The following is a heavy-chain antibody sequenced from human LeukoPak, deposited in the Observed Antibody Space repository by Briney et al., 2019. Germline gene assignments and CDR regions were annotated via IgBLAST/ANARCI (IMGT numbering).Heavy chain of an antibody. CDR3: ARRFIAAPSPIDY. Sequence: SETLSLTCTVSGGSISSSSYYWGWIRQPPGKGLEWIGSIYYSGSTYYNPSLKSRVTISVDTSKNQFSLKLSSVTAADTAVYYCARRFIAAPSPIDYWGQGTLVTVSS. CDR1: GGSISSSSYY. J-gene: IGHJ4*02. D-gene: IGHD6-6*01. CDR2: IYYSGST. V-gene: IGHV4-39*01.